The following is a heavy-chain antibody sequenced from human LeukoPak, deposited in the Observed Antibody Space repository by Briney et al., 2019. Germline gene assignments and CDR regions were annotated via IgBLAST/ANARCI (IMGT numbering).Heavy chain of an antibody. Sequence: PGGSLRLSCAASGFTFSSYAMTWVRQAPGKGLEWVSVIGGSGGSTYYADSVKGQFTISGDNSKNTLYLQMNSLRAEDTAVYYCAKGRSGSYSSLDYWGQGTLVTVSS. J-gene: IGHJ4*02. CDR2: IGGSGGST. D-gene: IGHD1-26*01. CDR1: GFTFSSYA. CDR3: AKGRSGSYSSLDY. V-gene: IGHV3-23*01.